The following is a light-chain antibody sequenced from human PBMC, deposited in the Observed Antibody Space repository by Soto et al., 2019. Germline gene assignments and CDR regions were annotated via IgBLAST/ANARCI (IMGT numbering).Light chain of an antibody. J-gene: IGKJ4*01. Sequence: EIVLTQSPGTLSLSPGERATLSCRASQSVSSSYLAWYQQKPGQAPRLLIYGASSRATGIPDRFSGSESGTNFTLTKSTQEPEGFAVYYCQQYDTSPLTFGGGTKVEIK. CDR2: GAS. V-gene: IGKV3-20*01. CDR1: QSVSSSY. CDR3: QQYDTSPLT.